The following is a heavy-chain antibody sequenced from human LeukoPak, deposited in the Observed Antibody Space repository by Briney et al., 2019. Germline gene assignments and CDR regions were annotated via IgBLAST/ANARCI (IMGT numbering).Heavy chain of an antibody. Sequence: PGGSLRLSCAASGFTFSDHYMSWIRPAPGKGLEWVSYISSSGSTIYYADSVKGRFTISRDNAKNSLYLQMNSLRAEDTAVYYCARGAESSGYYYVGDYFDYWGQGTLVTVSS. CDR2: ISSSGSTI. CDR3: ARGAESSGYYYVGDYFDY. CDR1: GFTFSDHY. J-gene: IGHJ4*02. V-gene: IGHV3-11*01. D-gene: IGHD3-22*01.